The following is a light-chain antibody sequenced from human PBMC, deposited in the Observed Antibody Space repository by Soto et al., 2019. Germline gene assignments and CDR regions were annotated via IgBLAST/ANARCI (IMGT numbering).Light chain of an antibody. CDR3: QQFDSSLYT. Sequence: EIVLTQSPGTLSLSPGERATLSCRASQSFSSSYLAWYQQKPGQAPRLLIYATSSRATGIPDRFSGSGSGTDFTLTISRLEPEDFAVYYCQQFDSSLYTFGQVTKVEIK. J-gene: IGKJ2*01. CDR2: ATS. V-gene: IGKV3-20*01. CDR1: QSFSSSY.